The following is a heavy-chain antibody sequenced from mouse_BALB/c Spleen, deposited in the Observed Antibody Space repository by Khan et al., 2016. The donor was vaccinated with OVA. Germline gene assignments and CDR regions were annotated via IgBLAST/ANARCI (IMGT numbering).Heavy chain of an antibody. CDR2: IDPYNGGT. CDR3: ARTDYYGSSYYFDY. V-gene: IGHV1S135*01. D-gene: IGHD1-1*01. J-gene: IGHJ2*01. CDR1: GYSFTDYN. Sequence: VQLQQSGPELVKPGASVKVSCKASGYSFTDYNMFWVKQSHGKSLEWIGYIDPYNGGTSYNQKFKGKATLTVDKSSSTAFMHLSSLKSEDSAVFYCARTDYYGSSYYFDYWGQGTTLTVSS.